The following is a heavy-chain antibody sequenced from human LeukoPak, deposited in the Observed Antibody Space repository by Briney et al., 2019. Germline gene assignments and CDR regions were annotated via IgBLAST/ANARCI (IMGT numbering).Heavy chain of an antibody. CDR3: AREANYYGSGSYFEGTFDH. V-gene: IGHV4-59*01. CDR1: GVSISTYY. D-gene: IGHD3-10*01. Sequence: PSETLSLTCTVSGVSISTYYWSWIRQPPGKGPEWIGYTYSSGTTNYNPSLKSRVTISIDTSKNEFSLKLTSVTAADTAVYYCAREANYYGSGSYFEGTFDHWGQGSLVIVSS. CDR2: TYSSGTT. J-gene: IGHJ4*02.